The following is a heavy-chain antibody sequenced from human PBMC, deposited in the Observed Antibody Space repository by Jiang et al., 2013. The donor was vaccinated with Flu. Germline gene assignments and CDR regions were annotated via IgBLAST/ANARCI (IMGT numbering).Heavy chain of an antibody. D-gene: IGHD6-25*01. CDR3: TRRPAGYSNGWGTYYYYYYGLDV. Sequence: LLKPSEILSLTCAVYGGSFSGYQWSWVRQPPGKGLEWIGEIKHTGTPNYNPSLKSRVTISVDTSKNQFSLKVKSVTAADTAVYYCTRRPAGYSNGWGTYYYYYYGLDVWGQGTTVTVSS. CDR2: IKHTGTP. CDR1: GGSFSGYQ. V-gene: IGHV4-34*01. J-gene: IGHJ6*02.